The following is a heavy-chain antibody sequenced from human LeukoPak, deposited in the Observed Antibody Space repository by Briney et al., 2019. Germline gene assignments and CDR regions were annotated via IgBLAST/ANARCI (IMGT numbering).Heavy chain of an antibody. D-gene: IGHD3-3*01. J-gene: IGHJ5*02. Sequence: GASVKVSCKVSGYTFTSYDINWVRQATGQGLEWMGWMNPNSGNTGYAQKFQGRVTMTRNTSISTAYMELSSLRSEDTAVYYCAREEGRRFLEWLRQSSGWFDPWGQGTLVTVSS. CDR3: AREEGRRFLEWLRQSSGWFDP. V-gene: IGHV1-8*01. CDR2: MNPNSGNT. CDR1: GYTFTSYD.